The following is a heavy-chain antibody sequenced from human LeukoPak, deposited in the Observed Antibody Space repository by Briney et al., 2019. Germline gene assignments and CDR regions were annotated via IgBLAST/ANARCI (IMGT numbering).Heavy chain of an antibody. CDR1: GGSISSYY. Sequence: SETLSLTCTVSGGSISSYYWSWIRQPPGKGLEWIGYIYYSGSTNYNPSLKSRVTISVDTSKNQFSLKLSSVTAAGTAVYYCARKSRRNWFDPWGQGTLVTVSS. D-gene: IGHD3-3*01. CDR2: IYYSGST. CDR3: ARKSRRNWFDP. J-gene: IGHJ5*02. V-gene: IGHV4-59*01.